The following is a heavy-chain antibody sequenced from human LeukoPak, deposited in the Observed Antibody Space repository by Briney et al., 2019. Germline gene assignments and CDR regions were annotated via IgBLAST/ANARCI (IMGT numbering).Heavy chain of an antibody. D-gene: IGHD3-22*01. V-gene: IGHV1-69*02. CDR1: GGTFSSYT. CDR2: ITPILGIA. Sequence: SVKVSCKASGGTFSSYTISWVRQAPGQGLEWMGRITPILGIANYAQKFQGRVTITADKSTSTAYMELSSLRSEDTAVYYCARVEGSSGYYPDYWGQGTLVTVSS. CDR3: ARVEGSSGYYPDY. J-gene: IGHJ4*02.